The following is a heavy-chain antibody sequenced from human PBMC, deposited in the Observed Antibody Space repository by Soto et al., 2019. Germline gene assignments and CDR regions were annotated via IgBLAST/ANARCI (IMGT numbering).Heavy chain of an antibody. CDR3: ASARGAMVDYYYYYGMDV. Sequence: SETLSLTCAVSGGSISSGGYSWSWIRQPPGKGLEWIGYIYHSGSTYYNPSLKSRVTISVDRSKNQFSLKLSSVTAADTAVYYCASARGAMVDYYYYYGMDVWGQGTTVTVSS. CDR2: IYHSGST. V-gene: IGHV4-30-2*01. J-gene: IGHJ6*02. D-gene: IGHD5-18*01. CDR1: GGSISSGGYS.